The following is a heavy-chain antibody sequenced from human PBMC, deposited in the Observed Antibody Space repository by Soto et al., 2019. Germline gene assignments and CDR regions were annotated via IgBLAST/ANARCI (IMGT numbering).Heavy chain of an antibody. CDR2: IYYTGSS. D-gene: IGHD1-7*01. CDR3: ARHSWELRKTFDY. J-gene: IGHJ4*01. CDR1: GGSINNYD. V-gene: IGHV4-59*08. Sequence: SETLSLTCTVSGGSINNYDWSWIRKPPGKGLEWIGSIYYTGSSDYNPSLMSRVTISLDTSKNQFSLKLSSVTAADTAVYYCARHSWELRKTFDYWGQGTLVTVSS.